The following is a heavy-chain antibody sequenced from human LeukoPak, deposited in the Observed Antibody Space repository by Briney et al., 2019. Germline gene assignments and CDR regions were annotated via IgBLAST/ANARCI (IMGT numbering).Heavy chain of an antibody. CDR2: ISYDGSNK. CDR3: ANRYYDILTGYYGPTGYYYGMDV. Sequence: GGSLRLPCAASGFTFSSYGMHWVRQAPGKGLEWVAVISYDGSNKYYADSVKGRFTISRDNSKNTLYLQMNSLRAEDTAVYYCANRYYDILTGYYGPTGYYYGMDVWGQGTTVTVSS. D-gene: IGHD3-9*01. J-gene: IGHJ6*02. V-gene: IGHV3-30*18. CDR1: GFTFSSYG.